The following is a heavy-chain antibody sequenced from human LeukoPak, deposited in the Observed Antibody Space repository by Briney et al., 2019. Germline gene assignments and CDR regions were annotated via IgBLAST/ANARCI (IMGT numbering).Heavy chain of an antibody. Sequence: GSSVKVSCKASGGTFSSYAISWVRQAPGQGLEWMGGIIPIFGTANYAQKFQGRVTITADESTSTAYMELSSLRSEDTAVYYCARTMVRGGYYYYMDVWGKGTTVTISS. CDR1: GGTFSSYA. V-gene: IGHV1-69*01. CDR3: ARTMVRGGYYYYMDV. J-gene: IGHJ6*03. D-gene: IGHD3-10*01. CDR2: IIPIFGTA.